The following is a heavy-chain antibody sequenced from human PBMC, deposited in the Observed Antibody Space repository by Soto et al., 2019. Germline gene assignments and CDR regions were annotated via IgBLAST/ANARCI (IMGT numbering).Heavy chain of an antibody. D-gene: IGHD3-10*01. V-gene: IGHV3-15*01. CDR2: IKSKTDGGTT. Sequence: GGSLRLSCAASGFTFSHAWMSWVRQAPGKGLEWVGRIKSKTDGGTTDYAAPVKGRFTISRDDSKNTLYLQMNSLKTEDTAVYYCNTDRPILLWFGDQSVVWAQRTTVTVS. CDR1: GFTFSHAW. CDR3: NTDRPILLWFGDQSVV. J-gene: IGHJ6*02.